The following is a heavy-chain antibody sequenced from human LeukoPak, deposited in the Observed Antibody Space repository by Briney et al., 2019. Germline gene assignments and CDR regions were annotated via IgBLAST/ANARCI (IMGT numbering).Heavy chain of an antibody. CDR1: GGSISSYY. CDR2: IYYSGST. D-gene: IGHD4/OR15-4a*01. V-gene: IGHV4-59*01. Sequence: SETLSLTCTVSGGSISSYYWSWIRQPPGKGLEWIGYIYYSGSTNYKPSVKSRVTISVDTSKNQFSLKMSSVTAADTAVYYCARDLMGASHFDYWGQGTLVTVSS. J-gene: IGHJ4*02. CDR3: ARDLMGASHFDY.